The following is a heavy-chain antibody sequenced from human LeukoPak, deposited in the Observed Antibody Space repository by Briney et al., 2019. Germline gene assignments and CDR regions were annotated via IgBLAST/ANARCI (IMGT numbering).Heavy chain of an antibody. D-gene: IGHD2-2*01. V-gene: IGHV3-53*01. CDR2: ISGSGYTT. J-gene: IGHJ3*02. CDR1: GFTVSRNY. CDR3: ASSYCSSTSCYFRGAFDI. Sequence: GGSLRLSCAASGFTVSRNYMSWVRQAPGKGLEWVSAISGSGYTTYYADSVKGRFTISRDNSENTLYLQMNSLRAEDTAVYYCASSYCSSTSCYFRGAFDIWGQGTMVTVSS.